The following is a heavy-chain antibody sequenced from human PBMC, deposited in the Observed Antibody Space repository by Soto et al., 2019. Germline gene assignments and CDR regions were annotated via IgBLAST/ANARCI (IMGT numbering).Heavy chain of an antibody. Sequence: QVQLVQSGAEVKKPGASVKVSCKASGYTLNTYGITWVRQAPGQGLEWMGWISANNDHTNYPQKLQGRVTMTTDTSKSTAYMELRRLTSDDPAVYYCARGTNFDYWGQGTLVTVSS. J-gene: IGHJ4*02. CDR1: GYTLNTYG. V-gene: IGHV1-18*01. CDR2: ISANNDHT. CDR3: ARGTNFDY.